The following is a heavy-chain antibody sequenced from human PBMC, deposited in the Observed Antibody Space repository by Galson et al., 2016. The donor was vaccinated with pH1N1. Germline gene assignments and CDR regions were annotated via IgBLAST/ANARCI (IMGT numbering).Heavy chain of an antibody. CDR1: GFTFSSYA. J-gene: IGHJ6*02. D-gene: IGHD2-2*01. CDR2: ISGSGGTT. V-gene: IGHV3-23*01. Sequence: SLRLSCAASGFTFSSYAMYWVRQAPGKGLEWVSAISGSGGTTHDADSVKGRFTISRDNSKNTLYLQMHSLRAEDTATYYCAKVTVVCTVTRCFPYGMHAWGQGTTVTVSS. CDR3: AKVTVVCTVTRCFPYGMHA.